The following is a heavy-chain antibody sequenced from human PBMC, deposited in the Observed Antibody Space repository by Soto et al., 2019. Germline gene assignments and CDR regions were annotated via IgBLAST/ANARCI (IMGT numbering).Heavy chain of an antibody. CDR3: ARTEATALVTDS. CDR1: GGTFSSDT. J-gene: IGHJ5*01. Sequence: SVKVSCKASGGTFSSDTISWVRQAPGQGLEWMGRIIPIVTIITYAPKFQCRLTITADKSTSTAYMELSSLRSDDTAVYYCARTEATALVTDSWGQGALVPVS. CDR2: IIPIVTII. V-gene: IGHV1-69*02. D-gene: IGHD5-18*01.